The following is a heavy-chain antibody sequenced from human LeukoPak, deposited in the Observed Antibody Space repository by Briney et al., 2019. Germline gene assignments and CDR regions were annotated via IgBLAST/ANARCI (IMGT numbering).Heavy chain of an antibody. CDR2: INSDGSWT. D-gene: IGHD1-26*01. CDR1: GNYW. V-gene: IGHV3-74*01. CDR3: ARDHFFGGSFMAN. J-gene: IGHJ4*02. Sequence: GGSLRLSCAASGNYWMHWVRQAPGKGLVWVSHINSDGSWTSYADSVKGRFTISKDNAKNTVYLQMNSLRAEDTAVYYCARDHFFGGSFMANWGQGTLVTVSS.